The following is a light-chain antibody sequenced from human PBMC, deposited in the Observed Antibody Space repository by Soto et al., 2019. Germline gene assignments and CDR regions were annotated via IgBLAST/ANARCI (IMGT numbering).Light chain of an antibody. J-gene: IGKJ5*01. CDR3: QQYNNWPSIT. Sequence: EIELTQSPATLSLSPGERATLSCRASQSVSSNLAWYQQKPGQAPRLLIYCASTRATGIPARFSGSGSGTEFTLTISSLQSEDFAVYYCQQYNNWPSITFGQGTRLEIK. V-gene: IGKV3-15*01. CDR1: QSVSSN. CDR2: CAS.